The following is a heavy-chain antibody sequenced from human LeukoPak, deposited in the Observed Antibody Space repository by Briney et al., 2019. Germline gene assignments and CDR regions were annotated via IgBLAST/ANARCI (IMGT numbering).Heavy chain of an antibody. Sequence: PGASVTVSCKASGYTFTDYYMHWVRQAPGQGLEWMGWINPNSGGTNYLQKFQGRVAMTRDTSISTAYIEVSRLNSDDTAVYYCAKAKYRLRTDFFHYMDVWGKGTTVTVSS. CDR2: INPNSGGT. V-gene: IGHV1-2*02. D-gene: IGHD2-2*01. J-gene: IGHJ6*03. CDR1: GYTFTDYY. CDR3: AKAKYRLRTDFFHYMDV.